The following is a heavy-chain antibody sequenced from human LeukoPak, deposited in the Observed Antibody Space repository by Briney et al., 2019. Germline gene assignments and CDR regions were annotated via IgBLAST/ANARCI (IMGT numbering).Heavy chain of an antibody. V-gene: IGHV3-23*01. Sequence: PGGSLRLSCAASGFTFSSYAMSWVRQAPGKGLEWVSAISGSGSSTSYADSVKGRFTISRDNSKNTLYLQMNSLRAEDTAVYYCARNGYDSSGYQLGNYWGQGTLVTVSS. CDR3: ARNGYDSSGYQLGNY. J-gene: IGHJ4*02. CDR2: ISGSGSST. D-gene: IGHD3-22*01. CDR1: GFTFSSYA.